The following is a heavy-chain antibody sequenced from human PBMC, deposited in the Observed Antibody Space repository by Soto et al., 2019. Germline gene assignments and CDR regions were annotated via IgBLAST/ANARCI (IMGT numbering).Heavy chain of an antibody. CDR2: IYYSGST. CDR3: ARGGAIRTFYYYYGMDV. D-gene: IGHD3-10*01. CDR1: GGSISSGGYY. J-gene: IGHJ6*02. V-gene: IGHV4-31*03. Sequence: SETLSLTCTVSGGSISSGGYYWSWIRQHPGKGLEWIGYIYYSGSTYYNPSLKSRVTISVDTSKNQFSLKLSSVTAADTAVYYCARGGAIRTFYYYYGMDVWGQGTTVTVSS.